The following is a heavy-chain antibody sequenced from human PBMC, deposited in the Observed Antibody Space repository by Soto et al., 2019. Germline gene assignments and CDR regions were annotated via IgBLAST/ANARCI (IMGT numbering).Heavy chain of an antibody. Sequence: EVHLLESGGGLVQPGGSLRLSCGASGFPFSSYAMTWVRQAPGKGLEWVSSISGSGTKIFYKDSVRGRFTRSRDDSKNTLYLQMNTLRADDTAVYYCVNCSAPGGGYVLDIWGQGTRVIVSS. CDR2: ISGSGTKI. D-gene: IGHD3-10*02. J-gene: IGHJ3*02. V-gene: IGHV3-23*01. CDR3: VNCSAPGGGYVLDI. CDR1: GFPFSSYA.